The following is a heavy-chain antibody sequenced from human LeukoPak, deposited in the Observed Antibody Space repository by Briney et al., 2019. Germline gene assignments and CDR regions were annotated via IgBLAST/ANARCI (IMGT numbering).Heavy chain of an antibody. CDR2: ISDTGFSI. V-gene: IGHV3-48*01. D-gene: IGHD5-24*01. CDR3: AKVGGYNFYYGMDV. Sequence: GGSLRLSCAASGFTFSNYNMNWFRQAPGKGLEWVSYISDTGFSIYYADSVKGRFTISRDNSKNTLYLQMNSLRAEDTAVYYCAKVGGYNFYYGMDVWGQGTTVTVSS. CDR1: GFTFSNYN. J-gene: IGHJ6*02.